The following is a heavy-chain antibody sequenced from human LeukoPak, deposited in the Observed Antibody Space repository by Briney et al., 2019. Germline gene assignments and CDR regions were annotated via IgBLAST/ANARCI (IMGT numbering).Heavy chain of an antibody. V-gene: IGHV1-46*01. CDR2: INPSGGST. J-gene: IGHJ4*02. CDR3: AGDLASVGPAAGH. CDR1: GYTFTSYY. Sequence: ASVKVSCKASGYTFTSYYMHWVRQAPGQGLEWMGIINPSGGSTSYAQKFQGRVTMTRDTSTSTVYMELSGLRSEDTAVYYCAGDLASVGPAAGHWGQGTLVTVSS. D-gene: IGHD5/OR15-5a*01.